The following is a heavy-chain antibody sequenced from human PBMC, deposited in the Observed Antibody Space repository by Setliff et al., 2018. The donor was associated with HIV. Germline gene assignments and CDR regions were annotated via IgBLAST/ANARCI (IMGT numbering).Heavy chain of an antibody. CDR1: GYTFTSYA. D-gene: IGHD2-2*01. J-gene: IGHJ6*03. Sequence: ASVKVSCKASGYTFTSYAMHWVRQAPGQRLEWMGWINAGGGNTKYSQKFQGRVTITRDTSASTAYMELSSLRSEDTAVYYCARAAGVPAVHTPFRYYYYMDVWGKGTTVTVSS. CDR2: INAGGGNT. CDR3: ARAAGVPAVHTPFRYYYYMDV. V-gene: IGHV1-3*01.